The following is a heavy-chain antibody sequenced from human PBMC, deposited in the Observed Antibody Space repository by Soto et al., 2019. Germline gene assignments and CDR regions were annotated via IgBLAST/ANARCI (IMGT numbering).Heavy chain of an antibody. CDR2: IYYSGSP. J-gene: IGHJ6*02. D-gene: IGHD2-21*02. V-gene: IGHV4-30-4*01. CDR3: CREVGTGAGPDCYRGLDV. CDR1: GASISSGDFY. Sequence: QVQLQESGPGLVKPSQTLSLTCTVSGASISSGDFYWSWIRQPPGKGQEWIGYIYYSGSPFYSPSLEGRVAISVDQPQNQFSLRLSSVTASDTDVYYRCREVGTGAGPDCYRGLDVCVQGPTGTVSS.